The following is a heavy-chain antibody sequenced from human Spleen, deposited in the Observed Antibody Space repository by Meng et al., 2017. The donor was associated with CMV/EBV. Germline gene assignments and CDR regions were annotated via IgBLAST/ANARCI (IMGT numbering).Heavy chain of an antibody. Sequence: GESLKISCVASGFTFSSYWMTWVRQAPGKGLEWVANINQDGSEKNYVDSVKGRFTISRDNAKNSLYLQMNSLRAEDTAVYYCEVLSSDYWGQGTLVTVSS. CDR1: GFTFSSYW. CDR2: INQDGSEK. V-gene: IGHV3-7*01. J-gene: IGHJ4*02. D-gene: IGHD4/OR15-4a*01. CDR3: EVLSSDY.